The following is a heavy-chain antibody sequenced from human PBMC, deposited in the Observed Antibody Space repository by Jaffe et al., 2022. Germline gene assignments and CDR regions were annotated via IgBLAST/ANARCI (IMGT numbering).Heavy chain of an antibody. CDR3: ARGHVLPQEKIPRGRAFDI. CDR2: INPSGGST. Sequence: QVQLVQSGAEVKKPGASVKVSCKASGYTFTSYYMHWVRQAPGQGLEWMGIINPSGGSTSYAQKFQGRVTMTRDTSTSTVYMELSSLRSEDTAVYYCARGHVLPQEKIPRGRAFDIWGQGTMVTVSS. D-gene: IGHD3-10*01. V-gene: IGHV1-46*01. J-gene: IGHJ3*02. CDR1: GYTFTSYY.